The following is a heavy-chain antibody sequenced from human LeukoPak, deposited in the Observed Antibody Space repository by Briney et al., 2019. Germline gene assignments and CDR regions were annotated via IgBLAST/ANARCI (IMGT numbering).Heavy chain of an antibody. V-gene: IGHV3-48*04. J-gene: IGHJ5*02. CDR1: GFTFSSYS. Sequence: GGSLRLSCATSGFTFSSYSMNWVRQAPGKGLEWVSYISSTTSTIYYADSVKGRFTISRDNAKNSLYLQMSSLRAEDTAVYYCARDVTYYGGDWFDPWGQGTLVTVSS. CDR2: ISSTTSTI. CDR3: ARDVTYYGGDWFDP. D-gene: IGHD4-23*01.